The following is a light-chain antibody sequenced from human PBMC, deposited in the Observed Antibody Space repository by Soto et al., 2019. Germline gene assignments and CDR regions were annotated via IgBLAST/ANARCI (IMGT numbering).Light chain of an antibody. Sequence: DIQMTQSPSAMSASVGDRVTITCRASQDINNYLAWFQQKPGKVPKRLIYTASSLQSGVPSRFSGSGSGTDFTLTISSLQSEDFATYYCQQLNRYPITFGQGTRLEIK. CDR1: QDINNY. CDR3: QQLNRYPIT. J-gene: IGKJ5*01. V-gene: IGKV1-17*03. CDR2: TAS.